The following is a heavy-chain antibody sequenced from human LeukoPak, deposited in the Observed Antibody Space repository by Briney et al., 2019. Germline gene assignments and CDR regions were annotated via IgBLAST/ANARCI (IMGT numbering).Heavy chain of an antibody. D-gene: IGHD2-2*02. J-gene: IGHJ4*02. CDR2: IYYSGNT. CDR3: ARRYTASPGERFDY. Sequence: KPSETLSLTSTVSGGSISTYYWTWIRQPPGKGLEWIGYIYYSGNTNYNPSLSSRVTISLDTSKSQFSLMLRSLTAADTAMYYCARRYTASPGERFDYWGQGILVTVSS. CDR1: GGSISTYY. V-gene: IGHV4-59*08.